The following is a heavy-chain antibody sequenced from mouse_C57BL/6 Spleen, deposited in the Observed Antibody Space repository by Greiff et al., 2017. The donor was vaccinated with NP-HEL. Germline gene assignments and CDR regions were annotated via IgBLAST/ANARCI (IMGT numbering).Heavy chain of an antibody. CDR2: IDPSDSYT. CDR1: GYTFTSYW. Sequence: QVQLQQSGAELVMPGASVKLSCKASGYTFTSYWMHWVKQRPGQGLEWIGEIDPSDSYTNYNQKFKGKSTLTVDKSSSTAYMQLSSLTSEDSAVYYCARGVYDYDGFAYWGQGTLVTVSA. D-gene: IGHD2-4*01. V-gene: IGHV1-69*01. J-gene: IGHJ3*01. CDR3: ARGVYDYDGFAY.